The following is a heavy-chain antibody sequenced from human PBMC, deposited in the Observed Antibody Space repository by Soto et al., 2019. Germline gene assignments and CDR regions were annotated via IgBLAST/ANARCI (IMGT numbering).Heavy chain of an antibody. CDR3: SARAYDTNGYYRFDP. D-gene: IGHD3-22*01. Sequence: SETLSLTCAVYGGSFSGHSWTWIRQSPGKGLDWIGDINHSGRVNYSPSLKSRVTISLDTSKNQFSSTLSAVTAADTAMYYCSARAYDTNGYYRFDPWGQGTLVNVS. J-gene: IGHJ5*01. V-gene: IGHV4-34*01. CDR1: GGSFSGHS. CDR2: INHSGRV.